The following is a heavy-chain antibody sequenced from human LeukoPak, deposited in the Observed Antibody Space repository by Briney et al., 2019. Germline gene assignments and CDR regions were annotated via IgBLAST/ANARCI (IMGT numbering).Heavy chain of an antibody. J-gene: IGHJ4*02. Sequence: GGSLRLSCAASGFTFSSYGMHWVRQAPGEGLEWVAVISYDGSNKYYADSVKGRFTISRDNSKNTLYLQMNSLRAEDTAVYYCAKDLGGSYPIFDYWGQGTLVTVFS. CDR3: AKDLGGSYPIFDY. V-gene: IGHV3-30*18. CDR1: GFTFSSYG. CDR2: ISYDGSNK. D-gene: IGHD1-26*01.